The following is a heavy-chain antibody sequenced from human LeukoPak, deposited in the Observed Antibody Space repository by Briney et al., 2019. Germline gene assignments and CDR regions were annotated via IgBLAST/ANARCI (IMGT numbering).Heavy chain of an antibody. CDR3: ARRIRYSSSWIDLDY. Sequence: GASVTVSCTASGYTFTSYGISWVRQAPGQGLEWMGWISAYNGNTNYAQKLQGRVTMTTDTSTSTAYMELRSLRSDDTAVYYCARRIRYSSSWIDLDYWGQGTLVTVSS. V-gene: IGHV1-18*01. CDR2: ISAYNGNT. D-gene: IGHD6-13*01. CDR1: GYTFTSYG. J-gene: IGHJ4*02.